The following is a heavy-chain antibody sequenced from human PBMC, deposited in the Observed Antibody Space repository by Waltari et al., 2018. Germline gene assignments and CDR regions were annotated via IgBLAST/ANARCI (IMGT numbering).Heavy chain of an antibody. D-gene: IGHD3-22*01. V-gene: IGHV1-69*05. CDR1: GGPFSSHS. Sequence: HVQLVQSGAELKKPGSSVQVSCKASGGPFSSHSISWVRPAPGQGLEWMGGIIPIFGTENYAQKFQGRVKITTDESTSTAYMELSSLRSEDTAVYYCARVDDYDSSGYFAFDIWGQGTMVTVSS. CDR3: ARVDDYDSSGYFAFDI. J-gene: IGHJ3*02. CDR2: IIPIFGTE.